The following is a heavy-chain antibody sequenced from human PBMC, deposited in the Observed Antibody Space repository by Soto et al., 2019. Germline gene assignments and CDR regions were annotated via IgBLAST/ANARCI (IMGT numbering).Heavy chain of an antibody. D-gene: IGHD2-15*01. CDR1: GGTFSTYT. J-gene: IGHJ4*02. CDR3: ARGVHAGASAVHY. CDR2: IIPVLDKA. V-gene: IGHV1-69*02. Sequence: QVQLVQSGAEVKKPGSSVKVSCKTSGGTFSTYTLSWVRQAAGQGLEWMGRIIPVLDKANYAQKFQGRVTITADRSTSTASMELSSMRSEDTAIYYCARGVHAGASAVHYWGLGTLVSVAS.